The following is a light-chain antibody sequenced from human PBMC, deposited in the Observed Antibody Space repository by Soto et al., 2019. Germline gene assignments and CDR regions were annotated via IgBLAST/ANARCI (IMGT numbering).Light chain of an antibody. CDR1: QSISSW. CDR3: QQYNSFWT. Sequence: DIHMTQSPSTLSASVGDRVTITCRASQSISSWLAWYQQKPGKAPKLLIYKASSLESGVPSRFGGSGAGTEFTLTISSLQPDDFATYYCQQYNSFWTFGQGTKVAIK. CDR2: KAS. J-gene: IGKJ1*01. V-gene: IGKV1-5*03.